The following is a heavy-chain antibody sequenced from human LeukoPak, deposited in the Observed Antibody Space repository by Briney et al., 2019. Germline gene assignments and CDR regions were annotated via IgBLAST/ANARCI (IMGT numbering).Heavy chain of an antibody. CDR1: GGSISSYY. V-gene: IGHV4-4*07. D-gene: IGHD6-19*01. CDR2: IYTTGGT. J-gene: IGHJ4*02. Sequence: SETLSLTCTVSGGSISSYYWTWIRQPAGKGLEWIGRIYTTGGTSYNPSLKSRVIMSVDKSKNQSSLKLSSVTAADTAVYYCARSRGGYSSGWYRGYFDYWGQGTLVTVSS. CDR3: ARSRGGYSSGWYRGYFDY.